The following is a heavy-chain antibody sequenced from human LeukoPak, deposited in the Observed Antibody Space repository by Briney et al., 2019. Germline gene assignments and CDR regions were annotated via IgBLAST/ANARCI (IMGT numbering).Heavy chain of an antibody. V-gene: IGHV4-34*01. J-gene: IGHJ4*02. Sequence: SETLSLTCAVYGGSFIGYYWSWIRQPPGKGLEWIGEINHSGSTNYNPSLKSRVTISVDTSKNQFSLKLSSVTAADTAVYYCARFRGSAKGDYWGQGTLVTVSS. CDR2: INHSGST. CDR3: ARFRGSAKGDY. CDR1: GGSFIGYY. D-gene: IGHD3-10*01.